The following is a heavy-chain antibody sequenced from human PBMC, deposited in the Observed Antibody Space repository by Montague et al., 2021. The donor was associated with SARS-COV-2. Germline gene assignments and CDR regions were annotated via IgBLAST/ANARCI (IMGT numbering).Heavy chain of an antibody. J-gene: IGHJ4*02. CDR1: GGSFTGYY. CDR2: INHRGTS. V-gene: IGHV4-34*01. Sequence: SETLSLTCAVSGGSFTGYYWSWVRQPPGKGLEWIGEINHRGTSNYNPSLKSRVSISVDTSKNQFSLYLGSVTAADTAVYYCARGRQHFNMIVVVMTGGEYYFDYWGQGTLVTVSP. CDR3: ARGRQHFNMIVVVMTGGEYYFDY. D-gene: IGHD3-22*01.